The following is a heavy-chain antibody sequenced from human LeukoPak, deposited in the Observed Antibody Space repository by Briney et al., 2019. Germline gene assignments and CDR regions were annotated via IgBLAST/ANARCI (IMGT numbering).Heavy chain of an antibody. CDR2: ISSSSSYI. V-gene: IGHV3-21*01. CDR1: GFTFSNSW. J-gene: IGHJ4*02. D-gene: IGHD5-18*01. Sequence: GGSLRLSCAASGFTFSNSWMTWIRQAPGKGLEWVSSISSSSSYIYYADSVKGRFTISRDNAKNSLYLQMNSLRAEDTAVYYCARDGFGNNYALYYFDSWGQGTLVTVSS. CDR3: ARDGFGNNYALYYFDS.